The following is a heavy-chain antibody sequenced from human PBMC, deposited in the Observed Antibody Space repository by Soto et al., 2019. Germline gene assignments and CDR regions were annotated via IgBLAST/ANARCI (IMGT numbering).Heavy chain of an antibody. CDR3: ATYLVGATGLYYYYGMDV. CDR1: GYTFTSYY. V-gene: IGHV1-46*01. J-gene: IGHJ6*02. D-gene: IGHD1-26*01. Sequence: ASVQGSCKASGYTFTSYYMRWVRQAPGQGLEWMGIINPSGGSTSYAQKFQGRVTMTRDTSTSTVYMELSSLRSEDTAVYYCATYLVGATGLYYYYGMDVWGQGTTVTVSS. CDR2: INPSGGST.